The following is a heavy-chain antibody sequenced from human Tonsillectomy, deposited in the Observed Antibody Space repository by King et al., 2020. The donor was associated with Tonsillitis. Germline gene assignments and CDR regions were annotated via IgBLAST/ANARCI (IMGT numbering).Heavy chain of an antibody. Sequence: VQLVESGGGLVKPGGSLRLSCAASGFTFSDYYMSWIRQAPGKGLEGVSYISSSGTTIYYADSVKGRFTISRDNTKNSLYLQMNSLRAEDTAVYYCARVFRYYSDSSDGAFDIWGQGTMVTVSS. CDR2: ISSSGTTI. J-gene: IGHJ3*02. CDR1: GFTFSDYY. V-gene: IGHV3-11*01. D-gene: IGHD3-22*01. CDR3: ARVFRYYSDSSDGAFDI.